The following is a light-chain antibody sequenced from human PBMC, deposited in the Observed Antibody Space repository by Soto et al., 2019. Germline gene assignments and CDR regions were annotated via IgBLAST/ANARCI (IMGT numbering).Light chain of an antibody. CDR2: DVN. Sequence: QSVLTQPRSVSGSPGQSVTISCTGTSSDVGRYDYVSWYQHHPGKAPKLLIYDVNKWPSGVPYRFSGSKSGNTASLSISGLQAEDEADYFCCSKSGTSTAVFGGGTKVTVL. V-gene: IGLV2-11*01. CDR1: SSDVGRYDY. J-gene: IGLJ2*01. CDR3: CSKSGTSTAV.